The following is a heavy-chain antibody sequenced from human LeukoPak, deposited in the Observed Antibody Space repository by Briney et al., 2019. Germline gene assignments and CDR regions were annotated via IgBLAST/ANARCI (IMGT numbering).Heavy chain of an antibody. CDR3: ARKRSGTYAPDY. Sequence: GGSLRLSCAASGFSFSGYEMNWVRQAPGKGLDWVSYISIGSTTIYYADSVKGRFTISRDNAKNSLYLQMNSLRDEDTAVYYCARKRSGTYAPDYWGQGTLVTVSS. V-gene: IGHV3-48*02. CDR1: GFSFSGYE. D-gene: IGHD3-10*01. CDR2: ISIGSTTI. J-gene: IGHJ4*02.